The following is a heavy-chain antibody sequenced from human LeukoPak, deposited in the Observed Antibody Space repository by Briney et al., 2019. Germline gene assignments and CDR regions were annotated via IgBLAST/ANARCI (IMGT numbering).Heavy chain of an antibody. CDR1: GGTSNSHA. J-gene: IGHJ4*02. CDR3: ATTNDGGGYQWGDFFDY. V-gene: IGHV1-69*04. CDR2: IVPNLGTT. D-gene: IGHD3-22*01. Sequence: SVKVSCKASGGTSNSHAISWVRQAPGQGLEWMGRIVPNLGTTNRAQKFQDRVTLTADKSTNTAYMELTSLTSDDTAVYYCATTNDGGGYQWGDFFDYWGQGTLVTVSS.